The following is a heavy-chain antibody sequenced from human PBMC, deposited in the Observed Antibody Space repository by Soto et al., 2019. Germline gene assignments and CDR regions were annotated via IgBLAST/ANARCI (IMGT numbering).Heavy chain of an antibody. Sequence: EVQLLESGGGLVQPGGSLRLSCAASGFTFSSYAMSWVRQAPGKGLEWVSAISGSGGSTYYADSVKGRFTISRDNSKNTLYLQMFSLRSEDTAVYYCAKNVWGITIVGGMDALGLGTTVTVSS. D-gene: IGHD3-9*01. CDR3: AKNVWGITIVGGMDA. CDR1: GFTFSSYA. V-gene: IGHV3-23*01. CDR2: ISGSGGST. J-gene: IGHJ6*02.